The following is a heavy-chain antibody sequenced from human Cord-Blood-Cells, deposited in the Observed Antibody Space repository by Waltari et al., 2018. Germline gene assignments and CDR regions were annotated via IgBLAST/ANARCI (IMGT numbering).Heavy chain of an antibody. J-gene: IGHJ3*02. Sequence: QVQLQQWGAGLLKPSETLSLTCAVYGGSFSGYYWSWIRQPPGKGLEWIGEINHSGSTNYIPALKSRVTISVDTSKNQFSLKLSSVTAADTAVYYCARGGGNSADAFDIWGQGTMVTVSS. V-gene: IGHV4-34*01. CDR3: ARGGGNSADAFDI. D-gene: IGHD2-21*02. CDR1: GGSFSGYY. CDR2: INHSGST.